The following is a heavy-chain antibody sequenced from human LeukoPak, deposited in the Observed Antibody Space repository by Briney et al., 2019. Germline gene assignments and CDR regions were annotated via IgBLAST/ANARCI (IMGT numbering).Heavy chain of an antibody. J-gene: IGHJ4*02. Sequence: PGGSLRLSCAASGFTFCSYAMSWVREAPGKGVEWVGRIKSKTDGGTTDYAAPVKGRFTISRDDSKNTVYLQMNSLKTEDTAVYYCTTDRGYSYGLWGQGTLVTVSS. V-gene: IGHV3-15*01. D-gene: IGHD5-18*01. CDR3: TTDRGYSYGL. CDR2: IKSKTDGGTT. CDR1: GFTFCSYA.